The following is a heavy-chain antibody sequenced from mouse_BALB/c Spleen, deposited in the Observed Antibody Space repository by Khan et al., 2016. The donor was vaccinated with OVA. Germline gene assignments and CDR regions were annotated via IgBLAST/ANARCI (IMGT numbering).Heavy chain of an antibody. Sequence: QMQLEESGAELVKPGASVKLSCKTSGYTFTSYWIQWVKQRPGQGLGWIGEIFPGTGTTYYNEKFKGKATLTIDTSSSTAYMQLSSLTSEDSAVYFCARNWGFDVWGAGTTVTVSS. CDR3: ARNWGFDV. J-gene: IGHJ1*01. V-gene: IGHV1S132*01. CDR1: GYTFTSYW. CDR2: IFPGTGTT.